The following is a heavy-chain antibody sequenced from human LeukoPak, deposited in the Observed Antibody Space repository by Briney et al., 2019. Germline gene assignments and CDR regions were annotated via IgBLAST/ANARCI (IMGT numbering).Heavy chain of an antibody. CDR1: GYTLTELS. CDR3: ATLGYCSSTSCHRGSRYYYMDV. D-gene: IGHD2-2*01. V-gene: IGHV1-24*01. Sequence: ASVKVSCKVSGYTLTELSMHWVRQAPGKGLEWMGGFDPEDGETIYAQKFQGRVTMTEDTSTDTAYMELSSLRSEDTAVYYCATLGYCSSTSCHRGSRYYYMDVWGKGTTVTVSS. CDR2: FDPEDGET. J-gene: IGHJ6*03.